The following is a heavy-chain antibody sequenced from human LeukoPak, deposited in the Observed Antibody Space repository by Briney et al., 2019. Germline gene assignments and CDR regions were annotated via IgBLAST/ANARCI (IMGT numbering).Heavy chain of an antibody. D-gene: IGHD3-22*01. CDR1: GGSISSGNYY. V-gene: IGHV4-61*02. J-gene: IGHJ4*02. Sequence: SETLSLTCSVSGGSISSGNYYWSWIRQPAGKGLEWIGRIYSSGRTNYNPSLKSRVTISVDTSKNQFSLKLSSVTAADTAVYYCAITSGYYYGFDYWGQGTLVTVSS. CDR2: IYSSGRT. CDR3: AITSGYYYGFDY.